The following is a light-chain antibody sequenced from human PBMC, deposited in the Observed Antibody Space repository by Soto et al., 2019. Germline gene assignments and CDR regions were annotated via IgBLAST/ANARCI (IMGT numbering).Light chain of an antibody. V-gene: IGKV2-28*01. CDR3: MQDLQTPYT. J-gene: IGKJ2*01. CDR1: QSLLHSVGYNY. Sequence: DIVMTQSPLSLPVTPGEPASISCRSSQSLLHSVGYNYLDWYLQKPGQSPQLLIFLGSNRASGVPDRFSGSGSGTDFTLKISRVEAEDVGVYYCMQDLQTPYTFGQGTKLEIK. CDR2: LGS.